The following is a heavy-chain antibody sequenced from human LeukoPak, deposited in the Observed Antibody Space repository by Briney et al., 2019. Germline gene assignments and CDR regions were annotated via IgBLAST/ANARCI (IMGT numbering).Heavy chain of an antibody. Sequence: GGSLRLSCTGSGFTFANSSISWFRQAPGKGPEWIVFIRRKFYGGTAEYAASVRGRFTISRDDSKAIAYLQMNSLKIEDTGVYYCTRGQGLYYWGQGTLVTVSS. J-gene: IGHJ4*02. CDR2: IRRKFYGGTA. D-gene: IGHD3/OR15-3a*01. CDR3: TRGQGLYY. V-gene: IGHV3-49*03. CDR1: GFTFANSS.